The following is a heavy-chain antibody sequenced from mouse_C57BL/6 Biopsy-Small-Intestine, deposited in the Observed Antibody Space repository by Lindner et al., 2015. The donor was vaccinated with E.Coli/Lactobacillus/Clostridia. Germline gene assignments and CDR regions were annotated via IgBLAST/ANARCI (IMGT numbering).Heavy chain of an antibody. V-gene: IGHV1-18*01. D-gene: IGHD1-1*02. CDR1: GYTFTDYY. CDR3: AKEPPLHYPNWFDP. CDR2: IKPNNGRT. J-gene: IGHJ4*01. Sequence: SVKVSCKASGYTFTDYYVHWVRQAPGQGLEWMGWIKPNNGRTNYAQKFQGRVTMTTDTSISTAYMELTRLRSDDTAVYYCAKEPPLHYPNWFDPWGQGTLVTVSS.